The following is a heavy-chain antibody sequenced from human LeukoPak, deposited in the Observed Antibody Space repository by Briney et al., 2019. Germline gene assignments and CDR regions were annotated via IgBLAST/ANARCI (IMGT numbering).Heavy chain of an antibody. CDR3: ARAGQYYPVSGSRDWHFDL. CDR2: ITSNGKTT. V-gene: IGHV3-64*01. J-gene: IGHJ2*01. D-gene: IGHD3-10*01. Sequence: GGSLRLSCAASGFTFNFYAMHWVRQAPGRGLEYVSGITSNGKTTLYSNSVRGRFTISRDISENTLYLQMGSLRAEDMAVYYCARAGQYYPVSGSRDWHFDLWGRGTLVTVSS. CDR1: GFTFNFYA.